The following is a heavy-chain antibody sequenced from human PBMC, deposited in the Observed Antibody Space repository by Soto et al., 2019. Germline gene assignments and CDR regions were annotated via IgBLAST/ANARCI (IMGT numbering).Heavy chain of an antibody. CDR1: GGSFSGYY. J-gene: IGHJ5*01. Sequence: SETLSLTCAVYGGSFSGYYWSWIRQPPGKGLEWIGEINHSGSTNYNPSLKSRVTISVDTSKNQFSLKLSSATAADTAVYYCARGPLLLGIAARPGIFSGWLFDSCGQGTLVTVSS. D-gene: IGHD6-6*01. V-gene: IGHV4-34*01. CDR2: INHSGST. CDR3: ARGPLLLGIAARPGIFSGWLFDS.